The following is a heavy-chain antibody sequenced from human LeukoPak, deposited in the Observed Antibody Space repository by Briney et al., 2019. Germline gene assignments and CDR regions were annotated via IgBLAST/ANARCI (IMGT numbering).Heavy chain of an antibody. D-gene: IGHD6-13*01. CDR3: AKDLTGIAAAGHFDY. Sequence: GGSLRLFCAASGFTFSSYAMSWVRQAPGKGLEWVSAISGSGGSTYYADSVKGRFTISRDNSKNTLYLQMNSLRAEDTAVYYCAKDLTGIAAAGHFDYWGQGTLVTVSS. V-gene: IGHV3-23*01. CDR2: ISGSGGST. CDR1: GFTFSSYA. J-gene: IGHJ4*02.